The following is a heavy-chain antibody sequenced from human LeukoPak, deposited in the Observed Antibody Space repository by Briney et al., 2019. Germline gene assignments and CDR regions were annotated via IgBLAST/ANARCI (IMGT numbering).Heavy chain of an antibody. D-gene: IGHD3-9*01. V-gene: IGHV3-48*01. CDR1: GFTFSSYA. Sequence: GGSLRLSCAASGFTFSSYAMTWVRQAPGKGLQWVSAVSGSSSTIYYADSVKGRFTISRDNAKNSLYLQMNSLRAEDTAVYYCVTNFDPDVDWGQGTLVTVSS. CDR3: VTNFDPDVD. CDR2: VSGSSSTI. J-gene: IGHJ4*02.